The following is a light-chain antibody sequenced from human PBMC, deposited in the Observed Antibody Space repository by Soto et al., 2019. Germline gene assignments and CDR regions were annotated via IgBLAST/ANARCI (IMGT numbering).Light chain of an antibody. CDR2: AAS. CDR1: QGIGVY. J-gene: IGKJ4*01. V-gene: IGKV1-27*01. CDR3: QKYNSAPLT. Sequence: DIQMTHSPSSLSASLGDRVTITCRASQGIGVYLAWFQQKPGNVPRLLIYAASTLQSGVPSRFSGSGSGTDFTLTISSLQPEDVATYYCQKYNSAPLTFGGGTKVDIK.